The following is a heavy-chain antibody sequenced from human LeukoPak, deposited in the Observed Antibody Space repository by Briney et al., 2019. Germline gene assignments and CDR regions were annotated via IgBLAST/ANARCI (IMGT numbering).Heavy chain of an antibody. D-gene: IGHD3-22*01. CDR1: GGSINSSLYY. CDR2: ISSSGST. Sequence: PSETLSLTCTVSGGSINSSLYYWDWIRQPPGKGLEWIGRISSSGSTNYNPSLKSRVTISVDTSKNQFSLKLSSVTAADTAVYFCARGPYSYDSSGAFDIWGQGTMVTVSS. CDR3: ARGPYSYDSSGAFDI. V-gene: IGHV4-39*07. J-gene: IGHJ3*02.